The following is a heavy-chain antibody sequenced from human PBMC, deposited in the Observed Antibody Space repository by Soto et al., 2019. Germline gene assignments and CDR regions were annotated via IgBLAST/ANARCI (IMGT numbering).Heavy chain of an antibody. V-gene: IGHV1-46*01. CDR2: VHPSGGST. CDR1: GDTFSDYY. Sequence: QVQLMQSGAEVKKPGASVKVSCKASGDTFSDYYIHWVRQAPGQGLVCMGTVHPSGGSTTYSHHFLGRGTLTRAPSTSPREMELTSLTSEDTAVYYCARGGHVVVVTAALDYWGQGTLVTVSS. J-gene: IGHJ4*02. CDR3: ARGGHVVVVTAALDY. D-gene: IGHD2-21*02.